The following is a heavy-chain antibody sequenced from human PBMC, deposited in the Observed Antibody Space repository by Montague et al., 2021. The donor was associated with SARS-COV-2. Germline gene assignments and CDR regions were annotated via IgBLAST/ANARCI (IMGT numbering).Heavy chain of an antibody. CDR2: VYYSGTA. CDR3: ARERLDCSGTSCYTNGLDV. J-gene: IGHJ6*02. D-gene: IGHD2-15*01. V-gene: IGHV4-61*01. Sequence: TLSLTCTVSGGSVRSGLYYWTWIRQPPGKGPEWIGYVYYSGTANHNPSLKSRLTLTVDSSKNQFSLKLSSVTAADTAIYYCARERLDCSGTSCYTNGLDVWGQGTMVTVSS. CDR1: GGSVRSGLYY.